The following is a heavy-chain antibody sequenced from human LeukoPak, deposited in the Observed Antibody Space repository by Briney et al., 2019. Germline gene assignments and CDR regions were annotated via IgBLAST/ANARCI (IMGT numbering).Heavy chain of an antibody. CDR1: GCTLTELS. CDR3: ARDLSSLTAAGPPGY. Sequence: ASVKVSCKVSGCTLTELSMHWVRQAPGKGLEWMGGFDPEDGETIYAQKFQGRVTMTEDTSTDTAYMELRSLRSDDTAVYYCARDLSSLTAAGPPGYWGQGTLVTVSS. J-gene: IGHJ4*02. V-gene: IGHV1-24*01. CDR2: FDPEDGET. D-gene: IGHD6-13*01.